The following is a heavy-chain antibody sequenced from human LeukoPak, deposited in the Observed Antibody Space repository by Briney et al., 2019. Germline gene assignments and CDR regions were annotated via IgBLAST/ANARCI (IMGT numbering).Heavy chain of an antibody. Sequence: SETQSLTCTVSGYSISSGYFWGWIRQPPGKGLEWIGSIYHSGNTYYNPSLKSRVTISVDTSKNQFSLKLSSITAADTAVYYCARAYSGSSGVFEYWGQGTLVTVSS. CDR2: IYHSGNT. D-gene: IGHD3-10*01. J-gene: IGHJ4*02. V-gene: IGHV4-38-2*02. CDR3: ARAYSGSSGVFEY. CDR1: GYSISSGYF.